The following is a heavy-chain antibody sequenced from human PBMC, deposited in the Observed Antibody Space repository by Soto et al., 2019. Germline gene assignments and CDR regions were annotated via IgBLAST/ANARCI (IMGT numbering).Heavy chain of an antibody. Sequence: GGSLRLSCAASGFTFSDYYMSWIRQAPGKGLEWVSYISSSGSTIYYADSVKGRFTISRDNAKNSLYLQMNSLRAEDTAVYYCARSAVIPKSYFDYWGQGTLVIVSS. CDR3: ARSAVIPKSYFDY. D-gene: IGHD3-10*01. V-gene: IGHV3-11*01. CDR2: ISSSGSTI. CDR1: GFTFSDYY. J-gene: IGHJ4*02.